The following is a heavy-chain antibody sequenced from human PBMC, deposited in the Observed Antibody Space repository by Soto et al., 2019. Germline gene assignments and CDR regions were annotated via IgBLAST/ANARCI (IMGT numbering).Heavy chain of an antibody. CDR1: GFTFSSYA. V-gene: IGHV3-23*01. J-gene: IGHJ4*02. Sequence: GGSLRLSCAASGFTFSSYAMTWVRQAPGKGLEWVSSTIGSGGSTYYADSVKGRFTISRDNSKNNLYLQMNSLRAEDTAVYYCAKRSGSDWYGPFDKWGQGTLVTVSS. CDR3: AKRSGSDWYGPFDK. D-gene: IGHD6-13*01. CDR2: TIGSGGST.